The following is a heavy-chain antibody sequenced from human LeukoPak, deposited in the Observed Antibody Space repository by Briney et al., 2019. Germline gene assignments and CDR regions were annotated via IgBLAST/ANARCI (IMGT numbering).Heavy chain of an antibody. Sequence: GAPVKVSCKASGYTFTGYYMHWVRQAPGQGLEWMGWISAYNGNTNYAQKLQGRVTMTTDTSTSTAYMELRSLRSDDTAVYYCARSRIVVVPAAKPNAFDIWGQGTMVTVSS. CDR2: ISAYNGNT. CDR1: GYTFTGYY. CDR3: ARSRIVVVPAAKPNAFDI. V-gene: IGHV1-18*04. D-gene: IGHD2-2*02. J-gene: IGHJ3*02.